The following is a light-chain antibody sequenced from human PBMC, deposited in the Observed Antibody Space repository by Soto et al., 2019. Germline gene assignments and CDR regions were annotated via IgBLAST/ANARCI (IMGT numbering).Light chain of an antibody. V-gene: IGKV3-11*01. CDR3: QHRRNWPRA. CDR2: DVS. Sequence: ILLTQGPAAHQKTGRERGTVSLKASQSVSSYLIWYQQKPGQSPRVLIYDVSNRATGIPTRFSGSGSGTDVSASIMSLYPEDVPVDVLQHRRNWPRAVGQGAKVDIK. J-gene: IGKJ1*01. CDR1: QSVSSY.